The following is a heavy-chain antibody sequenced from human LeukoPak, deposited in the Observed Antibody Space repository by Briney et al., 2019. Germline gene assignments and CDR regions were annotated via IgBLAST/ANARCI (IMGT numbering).Heavy chain of an antibody. CDR2: ISSSSSTI. J-gene: IGHJ4*02. D-gene: IGHD3-3*01. Sequence: GGSLRLSCAASGFTFSSYSMNWVRQAPGKGLEWVSYISSSSSTIYYADSVQGRFTISRDNAKNSLYLQMNSLRAEDTAVYYCAREGYYDFWSGPPIIDYWGQGTLVTVSS. CDR1: GFTFSSYS. V-gene: IGHV3-48*04. CDR3: AREGYYDFWSGPPIIDY.